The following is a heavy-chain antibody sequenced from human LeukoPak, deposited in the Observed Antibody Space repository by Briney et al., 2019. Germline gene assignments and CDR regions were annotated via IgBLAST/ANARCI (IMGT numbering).Heavy chain of an antibody. CDR2: INPNSGGT. CDR1: GYTFTGYY. Sequence: ASVKVSCKASGYTFTGYYMHWVRQAPGQGLEWMGWINPNSGGTNYAQKFQGRVTMTRDTSISTAYMELSRLRSDDTAVYYCARGGYTAMAPRPFDYWGQGTLVTVSS. V-gene: IGHV1-2*02. D-gene: IGHD5-18*01. J-gene: IGHJ4*02. CDR3: ARGGYTAMAPRPFDY.